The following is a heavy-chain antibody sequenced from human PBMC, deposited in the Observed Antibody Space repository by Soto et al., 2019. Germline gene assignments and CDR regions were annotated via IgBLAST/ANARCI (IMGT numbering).Heavy chain of an antibody. V-gene: IGHV4-59*13. CDR1: GGSISSYY. Sequence: PSETLSLTCTVSGGSISSYYWSWIGQPPGKGLEWIGYIYYSGSTNYNPSLKSRVTISVDTSENQFSLKLSSVTAADTAVYYCARVSSLFPIAARPHWFDPWGQGTLVTVSS. J-gene: IGHJ5*02. CDR2: IYYSGST. CDR3: ARVSSLFPIAARPHWFDP. D-gene: IGHD6-6*01.